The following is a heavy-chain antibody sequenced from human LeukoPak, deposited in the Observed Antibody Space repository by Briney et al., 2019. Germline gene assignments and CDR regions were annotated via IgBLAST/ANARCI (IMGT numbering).Heavy chain of an antibody. D-gene: IGHD3-10*01. CDR3: ARSYRHYYGSGSYPY. CDR1: GFTFSSYW. CDR2: IKQDGSEK. J-gene: IGHJ4*02. Sequence: GRSLRLSCAASGFTFSSYWMSWVRQAPGKGLEWVANIKQDGSEKYYVDSVKGRFTISRDNAKNSLYLQMNSLRAEDTAVYYCARSYRHYYGSGSYPYWGQGTLVTVSS. V-gene: IGHV3-7*01.